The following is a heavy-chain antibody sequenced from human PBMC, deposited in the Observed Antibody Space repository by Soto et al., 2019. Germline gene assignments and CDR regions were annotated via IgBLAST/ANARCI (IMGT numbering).Heavy chain of an antibody. D-gene: IGHD2-15*01. CDR3: AKVGSGGSWGFDY. CDR2: ISGSGGST. V-gene: IGHV3-23*01. Sequence: EVQLLESGGGLVQPGGSLRLSCAASGFTFSSYAMSWVRQAPGKGLEWVSAISGSGGSTYYADSVKGRFTISRDTSKNTLYLQMNSLRAEDTAVYYCAKVGSGGSWGFDYWGQGTLVTVSS. CDR1: GFTFSSYA. J-gene: IGHJ4*02.